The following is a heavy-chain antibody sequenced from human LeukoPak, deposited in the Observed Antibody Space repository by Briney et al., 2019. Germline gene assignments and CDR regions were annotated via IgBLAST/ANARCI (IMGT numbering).Heavy chain of an antibody. J-gene: IGHJ4*02. V-gene: IGHV3-64*05. Sequence: AGGSLRLSCAASGFTFSSYEMNWVRQAPGKGLEYVSAISSNGATTYYADSVKGRFTISRDNSKNTLYFQMSSLRPEDTAVYYCVKIVMAGGYFDYWGQGTLVTVSS. CDR3: VKIVMAGGYFDY. D-gene: IGHD3-16*01. CDR1: GFTFSSYE. CDR2: ISSNGATT.